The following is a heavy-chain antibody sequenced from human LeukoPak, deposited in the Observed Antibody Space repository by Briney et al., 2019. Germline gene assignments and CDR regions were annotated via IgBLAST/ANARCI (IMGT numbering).Heavy chain of an antibody. D-gene: IGHD2-2*01. CDR1: GGSISSSSYD. V-gene: IGHV4-39*01. J-gene: IGHJ4*02. CDR3: ARHIIVVVPAAIDY. CDR2: FYYCGCP. Sequence: PSETLSLTCTVAGGSISSSSYDWGWIRQPPGKGLEGIVSFYYCGCPYYNPSLKRRVPISVDTSKNQFSLKLGSVTAADTAVYYCARHIIVVVPAAIDYWGQGTLVTVSS.